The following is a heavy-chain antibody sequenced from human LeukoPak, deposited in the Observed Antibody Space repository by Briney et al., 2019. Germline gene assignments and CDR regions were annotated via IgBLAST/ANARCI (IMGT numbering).Heavy chain of an antibody. Sequence: PSETLSLTCAVYGGSFSGYYWSWIRQPPGKGLEWIGEINHSGSTNYNLSLKSRVTISVDTSKNQFSLKLSSVTAADTAVYYCARAGPREYSSSWLDAFDIWGQGTMVTVSS. CDR1: GGSFSGYY. D-gene: IGHD6-13*01. CDR3: ARAGPREYSSSWLDAFDI. CDR2: INHSGST. V-gene: IGHV4-34*01. J-gene: IGHJ3*02.